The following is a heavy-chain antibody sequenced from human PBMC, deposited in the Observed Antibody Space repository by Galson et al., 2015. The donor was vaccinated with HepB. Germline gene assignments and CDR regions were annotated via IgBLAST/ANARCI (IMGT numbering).Heavy chain of an antibody. CDR2: ISSSSSYI. CDR1: GFTFSSYS. D-gene: IGHD5-24*01. J-gene: IGHJ4*02. CDR3: AREGDFRLQLVRGGYDY. Sequence: SLRLSCAASGFTFSSYSMNWVRQAPGKGLEWVSSISSSSSYIYYADSVKGRFTISRDNAKNSLYLQMNSLRAEDTAVYYCAREGDFRLQLVRGGYDYWGQGTLVTVSS. V-gene: IGHV3-21*06.